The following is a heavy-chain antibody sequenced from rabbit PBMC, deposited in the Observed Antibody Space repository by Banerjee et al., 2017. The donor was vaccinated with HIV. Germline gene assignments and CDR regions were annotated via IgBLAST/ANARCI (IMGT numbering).Heavy chain of an antibody. D-gene: IGHD6-1*01. CDR1: GFSFSSNYY. CDR2: IYASNSDGNSDGS. V-gene: IGHV1S40*01. J-gene: IGHJ4*01. CDR3: ARWGYAGATVNL. Sequence: QSLEESGGDLVKPGASLTLTCTASGFSFSSNYYMCWVRQAPGKGLEWIACIYASNSDGNSDGSYYASWAKGRFTISKTSSTTVTLQMTSLTAADTATYFCARWGYAGATVNLWGPGTLVTVS.